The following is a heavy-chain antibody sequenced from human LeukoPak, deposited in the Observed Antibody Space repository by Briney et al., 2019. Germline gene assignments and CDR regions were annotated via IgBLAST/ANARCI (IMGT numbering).Heavy chain of an antibody. CDR2: INHSGST. CDR1: GGSFSGYY. Sequence: SETLSLTCAVYGGSFSGYYWSWIRQPPGKGLEWIGEINHSGSTNYNPSLKSRVTISVDTSKNQFSLKLSSVTAADTAVYYCARQPSSGRPRWGQGTLVTVSS. D-gene: IGHD6-19*01. V-gene: IGHV4-34*01. CDR3: ARQPSSGRPR. J-gene: IGHJ4*02.